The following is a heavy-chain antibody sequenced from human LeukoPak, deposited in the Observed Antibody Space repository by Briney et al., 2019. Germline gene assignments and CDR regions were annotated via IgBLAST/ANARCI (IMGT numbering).Heavy chain of an antibody. V-gene: IGHV3-15*01. Sequence: GGSLRLSCAASGFTLSNVWMSWVRQAPGKGLEWVGRIKSKTDGGTVDYAAPVKGRFTISRDDLKNTLYLEMNSLKTEDTAVYYCTKDHGSGSYYFDYWCQGNLVTVSS. CDR2: IKSKTDGGTV. J-gene: IGHJ4*02. D-gene: IGHD3-10*01. CDR1: GFTLSNVW. CDR3: TKDHGSGSYYFDY.